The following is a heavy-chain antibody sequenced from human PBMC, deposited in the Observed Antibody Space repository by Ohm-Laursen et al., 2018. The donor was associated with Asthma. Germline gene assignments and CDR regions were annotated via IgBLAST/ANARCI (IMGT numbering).Heavy chain of an antibody. CDR3: ARDGRLRGSFDY. V-gene: IGHV4-30-4*01. Sequence: TLSLTCTVSGGSISSGDYYWSWIRQPPGKGLEWIGNIHYSGSTIYNPSLESRLTISVDTSKNQFSLNLSSVTAADTALYYCARDGRLRGSFDYWGQGTLVTVSS. D-gene: IGHD3-10*01. J-gene: IGHJ4*02. CDR2: IHYSGST. CDR1: GGSISSGDYY.